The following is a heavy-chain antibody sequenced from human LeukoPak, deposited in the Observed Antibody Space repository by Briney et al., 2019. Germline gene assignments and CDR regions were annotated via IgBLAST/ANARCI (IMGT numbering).Heavy chain of an antibody. CDR1: GYTFTGYY. D-gene: IGHD5-12*01. CDR3: AAAGGYDFGYYGMDV. Sequence: ASVKVSCKASGYTFTGYYIHWVRQAPGQGLEWMGWINPNSGGTNYAQKFQGRVTMTRDTSISTAYMELSRLRSDDTAVYYCAAAGGYDFGYYGMDVWGQGTTVTVSS. V-gene: IGHV1-2*02. J-gene: IGHJ6*02. CDR2: INPNSGGT.